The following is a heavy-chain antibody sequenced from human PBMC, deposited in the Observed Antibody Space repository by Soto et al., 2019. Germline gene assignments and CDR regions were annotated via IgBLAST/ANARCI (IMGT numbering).Heavy chain of an antibody. Sequence: ASVKVSCKTSGYTFTSYAIHWVRQAPGQRPEWMGWINAGNGDTKYSHNFQGRVTITRDTSASTAYMELSSLRSEDTAVYHCARGYCSSTSCQYYFDYWGHGTLVTVSS. D-gene: IGHD2-2*01. J-gene: IGHJ4*01. CDR3: ARGYCSSTSCQYYFDY. CDR1: GYTFTSYA. V-gene: IGHV1-3*01. CDR2: INAGNGDT.